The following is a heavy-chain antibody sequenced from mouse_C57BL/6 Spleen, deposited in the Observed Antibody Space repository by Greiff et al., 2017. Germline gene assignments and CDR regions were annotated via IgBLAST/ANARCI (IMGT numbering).Heavy chain of an antibody. CDR2: IYPGDGDN. CDR1: GYAFSSYW. J-gene: IGHJ2*01. CDR3: AGEDDGLYDFDY. V-gene: IGHV1-80*01. D-gene: IGHD6-1*01. Sequence: VQLQQSGAELVQPGASVKISCKASGYAFSSYWMNWVKQQPGKGLEWIGQIYPGDGDNTYNGKCKGKATLTGDKSSNTAIMQLSSLTSKDSAAYFCAGEDDGLYDFDYWGQGTTLTVSS.